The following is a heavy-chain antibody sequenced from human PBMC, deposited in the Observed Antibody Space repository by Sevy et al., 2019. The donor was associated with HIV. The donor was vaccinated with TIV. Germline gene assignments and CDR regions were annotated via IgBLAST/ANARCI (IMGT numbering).Heavy chain of an antibody. Sequence: ASVKVSCKISGYTLNEFAMHWVRQAPGRGLQWMGTFDPEDGEKIYAQKFQGRFAMTEDPSTDTAYMELSSLRSEDTAVYYCAITRAYYSDNSGYFDYWGQGTLVTVSS. CDR2: FDPEDGEK. D-gene: IGHD3-22*01. J-gene: IGHJ4*02. CDR3: AITRAYYSDNSGYFDY. V-gene: IGHV1-24*01. CDR1: GYTLNEFA.